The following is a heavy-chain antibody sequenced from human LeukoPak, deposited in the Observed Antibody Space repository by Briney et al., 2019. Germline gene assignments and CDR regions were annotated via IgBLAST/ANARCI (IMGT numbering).Heavy chain of an antibody. V-gene: IGHV4-61*01. CDR3: ARETYSSGWYRQGYFDY. D-gene: IGHD6-19*01. CDR1: GDSVSSSNYY. CDR2: IYYSGST. Sequence: SETLSLTCAVSGDSVSSSNYYWSWIRQPPGKGLEWIGYIYYSGSTNYNPSLKSRVTISVDTSKNQFSLKLSSVTAADTAVYYCARETYSSGWYRQGYFDYWGQGTLVTVSS. J-gene: IGHJ4*02.